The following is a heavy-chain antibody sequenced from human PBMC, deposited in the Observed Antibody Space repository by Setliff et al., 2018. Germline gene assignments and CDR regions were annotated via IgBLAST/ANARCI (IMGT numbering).Heavy chain of an antibody. Sequence: ASVKVSCKASADTFTGYYVHWVRQAPGQGLEWMGWINGNSGVTKYAQKFQGRVTMTKDTSTSTAYMELRSLRPDDTAVYYCVRERGSYDSSTHYTYYFDYWGQGTLVTVSS. CDR2: INGNSGVT. CDR3: VRERGSYDSSTHYTYYFDY. CDR1: ADTFTGYY. V-gene: IGHV1-2*02. D-gene: IGHD3-22*01. J-gene: IGHJ4*02.